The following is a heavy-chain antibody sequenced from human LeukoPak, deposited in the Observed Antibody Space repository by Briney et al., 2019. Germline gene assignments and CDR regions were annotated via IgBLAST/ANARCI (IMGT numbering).Heavy chain of an antibody. J-gene: IGHJ4*02. D-gene: IGHD2-2*01. CDR2: ISAYNGNT. CDR1: GYTFSTYG. CDR3: ARDERAYCSTTSCPYFDH. V-gene: IGHV1-18*01. Sequence: SVKVSCKASGYTFSTYGISWVRQAPGQVLEWMGWISAYNGNTNYAQKLQDRVTMTTDTSTNTAYMELRSLRSDDTAVYYCARDERAYCSTTSCPYFDHWGQGTLVTVSS.